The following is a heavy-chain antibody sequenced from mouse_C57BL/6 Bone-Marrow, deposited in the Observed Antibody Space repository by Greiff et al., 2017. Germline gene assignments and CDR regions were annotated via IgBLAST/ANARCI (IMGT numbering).Heavy chain of an antibody. CDR1: GYTFTSYG. CDR2: IYPRSGNT. J-gene: IGHJ1*03. CDR3: ARSDYYYGSSYGYFDV. V-gene: IGHV1-81*01. D-gene: IGHD1-1*01. Sequence: QVQLKESGAELARPGASVKLSCKASGYTFTSYGISWVKQRTGQGLEWIGEIYPRSGNTYYNAQFKGKATLTADKSSSTAYMELRSLTSEDSAVXFCARSDYYYGSSYGYFDVWGTGTTVTVSS.